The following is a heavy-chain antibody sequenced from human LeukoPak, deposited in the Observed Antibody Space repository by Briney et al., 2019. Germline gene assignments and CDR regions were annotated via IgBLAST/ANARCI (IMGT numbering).Heavy chain of an antibody. CDR1: GYSISSGYY. CDR3: ARHSLSTVTIDY. V-gene: IGHV4-38-2*01. D-gene: IGHD4-17*01. CDR2: IYHSGST. Sequence: SSETLSLTCAVSGYSISSGYYWGWIRQPPGKGLEWIGSIYHSGSTYYNPSLKSRVTISVDTSKNQFSLKLSSVTAADTAVYYCARHSLSTVTIDYWGQGTLVTVSS. J-gene: IGHJ4*02.